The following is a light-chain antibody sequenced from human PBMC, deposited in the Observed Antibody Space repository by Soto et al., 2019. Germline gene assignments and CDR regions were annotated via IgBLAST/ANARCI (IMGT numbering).Light chain of an antibody. CDR1: TGAVTSGNY. CDR3: LLYYGGAQLV. CDR2: TTN. Sequence: QTVVTQEPSLTVSPGGTVTLTCASSTGAVTSGNYPSWFQQKPGQTPRTLIYTTNSRHSWTPARFPGSLLGGKAALTLSGVQPEDEAEYYCLLYYGGAQLVFGGGTKVTVL. J-gene: IGLJ3*02. V-gene: IGLV7-43*01.